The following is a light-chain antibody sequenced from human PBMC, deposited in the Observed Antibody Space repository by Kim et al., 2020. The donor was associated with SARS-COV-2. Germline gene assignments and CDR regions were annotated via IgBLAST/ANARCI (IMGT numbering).Light chain of an antibody. V-gene: IGLV4-69*01. J-gene: IGLJ3*02. Sequence: GASVKLTCTLSSGHISYAIAWHQQQPEKGPRYLMKLNSDGSHSKGDGIPDRFSGSSSGAERYLTISSLQSEDEADYYCQTWGTGWVFGGGTKLTVL. CDR2: LNSDGSH. CDR3: QTWGTGWV. CDR1: SGHISYA.